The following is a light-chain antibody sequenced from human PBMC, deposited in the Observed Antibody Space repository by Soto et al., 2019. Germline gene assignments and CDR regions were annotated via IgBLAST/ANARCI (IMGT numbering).Light chain of an antibody. V-gene: IGKV3-15*01. J-gene: IGKJ4*01. CDR1: QSVSNN. CDR2: GAS. CDR3: QQYYEWVT. Sequence: EIVMTQSPATLSVSPGERATLSCRASQSVSNNLAWYQQEPGQAPRLLIYGASTGATGIPARFSGSGSGTEFTLIISSLQSEDFAVYYCQQYYEWVTFGGGTKVEIE.